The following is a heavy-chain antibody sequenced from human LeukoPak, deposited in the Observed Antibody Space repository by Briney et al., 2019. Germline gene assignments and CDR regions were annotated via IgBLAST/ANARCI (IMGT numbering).Heavy chain of an antibody. CDR1: GFTFSSYA. D-gene: IGHD3-22*01. J-gene: IGHJ6*02. Sequence: GGSLRLSCAATGFTFSSYAMSWVRQAPGKGLEWVSAISGSGGSTYYADSVKGRFTISRDNSKNTLYLQMNSLRAEDTAVYYCAKNNYYDSSGYYYGDYYYYGMDVWGQGTMVTVSS. CDR2: ISGSGGST. CDR3: AKNNYYDSSGYYYGDYYYYGMDV. V-gene: IGHV3-23*01.